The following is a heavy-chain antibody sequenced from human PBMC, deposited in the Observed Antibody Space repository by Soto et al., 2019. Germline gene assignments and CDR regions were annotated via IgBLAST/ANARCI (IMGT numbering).Heavy chain of an antibody. J-gene: IGHJ4*02. CDR1: GFTFSDYA. V-gene: IGHV3-23*01. CDR2: ISSSGDHT. Sequence: GGFLRLSCAASGFTFSDYAMSWVRQAPGKRLDWVSAISSSGDHTFYADSVKGRFTISRDNSKNTLYLQVNSLRAEDTAVYYCAKLLRPGLQFFDFWGQGTLVTVSS. CDR3: AKLLRPGLQFFDF. D-gene: IGHD4-4*01.